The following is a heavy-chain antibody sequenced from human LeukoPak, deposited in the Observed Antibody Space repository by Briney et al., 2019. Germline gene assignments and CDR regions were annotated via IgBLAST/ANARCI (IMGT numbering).Heavy chain of an antibody. J-gene: IGHJ3*01. CDR2: IGSSGGST. CDR3: VKDIQLSS. CDR1: GFNFITAA. V-gene: IGHV3-23*01. Sequence: GGSLRLSCAASGFNFITAAMTWVRQAPGKGLEWVSLIGSSGGSTYYADSVKGRFTISRDNFNHALSLQMNSLRVEDTAIYYCVKDIQLSSWGLGTMVTVSS. D-gene: IGHD5-24*01.